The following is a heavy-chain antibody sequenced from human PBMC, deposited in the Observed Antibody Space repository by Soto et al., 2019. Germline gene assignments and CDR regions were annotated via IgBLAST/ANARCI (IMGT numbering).Heavy chain of an antibody. V-gene: IGHV4-39*01. CDR2: IYYSGST. J-gene: IGHJ6*02. D-gene: IGHD4-4*01. CDR1: GGSISSSSYY. CDR3: ACHDYSNAYGMDV. Sequence: ASETLSLTCTVSGGSISSSSYYWGWIRQPPGKGLEWIGSIYYSGSTYYNPSLKSRVTISVDTSKNQFSLKLSSVTAADTAVYYCACHDYSNAYGMDVWGQGTTVTVSS.